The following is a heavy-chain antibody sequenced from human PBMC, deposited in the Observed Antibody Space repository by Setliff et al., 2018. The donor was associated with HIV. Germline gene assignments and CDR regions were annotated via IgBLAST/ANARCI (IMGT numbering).Heavy chain of an antibody. CDR1: GGSFSSYY. V-gene: IGHV4-34*01. J-gene: IGHJ3*02. D-gene: IGHD1-26*01. Sequence: SETLSLTCAVYGGSFSSYYWSWIRQPPGEGLEWIGEINHSGSTNYNPSLKSRVTMSVDTSKNQFSLKLSSVTAADTAVYYCAALLGDSGSYGGGAFDIWGQGTMVTVSS. CDR2: INHSGST. CDR3: AALLGDSGSYGGGAFDI.